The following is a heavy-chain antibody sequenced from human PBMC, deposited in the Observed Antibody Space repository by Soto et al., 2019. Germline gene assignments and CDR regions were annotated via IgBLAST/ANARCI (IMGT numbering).Heavy chain of an antibody. CDR2: IYYTGDT. V-gene: IGHV4-61*01. CDR1: GGSVSSASYY. J-gene: IGHJ5*02. D-gene: IGHD3-9*01. Sequence: PSETLSLTCTVSGGSVSSASYYWSWIRQPPGKGLEWIANIYYTGDTNCNPSLKSRVTISVDASKSQFSLNLSSVTAAATAVYACARHLTRWLDPGGQGTLVTVSS. CDR3: ARHLTRWLDP.